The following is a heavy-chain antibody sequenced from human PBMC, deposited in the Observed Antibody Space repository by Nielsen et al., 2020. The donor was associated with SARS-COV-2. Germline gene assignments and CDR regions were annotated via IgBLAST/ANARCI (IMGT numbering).Heavy chain of an antibody. J-gene: IGHJ5*02. CDR2: ISSSSSYI. CDR3: ARDIPFGSSSDWFDP. Sequence: GGSLRLSCAASGFTFSSYSMNWVRQAPGKGLEWVSSISSSSSYIYYADSVKGRFTISRDNAKNSLYLQMNSLRAEDTAVYYCARDIPFGSSSDWFDPWGQGTLVTVSS. V-gene: IGHV3-21*04. D-gene: IGHD6-6*01. CDR1: GFTFSSYS.